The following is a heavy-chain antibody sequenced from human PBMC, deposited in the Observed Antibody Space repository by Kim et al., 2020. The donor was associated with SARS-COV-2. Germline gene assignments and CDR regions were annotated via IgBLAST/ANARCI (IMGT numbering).Heavy chain of an antibody. CDR3: ASLLRNYYDSSGYYAPGPYNFDY. CDR1: GGSISSGGYS. J-gene: IGHJ4*02. D-gene: IGHD3-22*01. Sequence: SETLSLTCAVSGGSISSGGYSWSWIRQPPGQGLEWIGYSYHSGSTYYNPSLKSRVTISVDRSKNQFSLKLSSVTAADTAVYYCASLLRNYYDSSGYYAPGPYNFDYWGQGTLVTVSS. V-gene: IGHV4-30-2*01. CDR2: SYHSGST.